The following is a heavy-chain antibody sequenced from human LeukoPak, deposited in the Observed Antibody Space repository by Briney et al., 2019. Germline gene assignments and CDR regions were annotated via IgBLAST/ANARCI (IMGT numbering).Heavy chain of an antibody. CDR3: ARSLGYCTNGVCPRYFDY. D-gene: IGHD2-8*01. CDR2: IIPIFGTA. CDR1: GGTFSSYA. V-gene: IGHV1-69*05. Sequence: SVKVSCKASGGTFSSYAISWVRQAPGQGLEWMGGIIPIFGTANYAQKFQGRVTITTDESTSTAYMELSSLRSEDTAVYYCARSLGYCTNGVCPRYFDYWGQGTLVTVSS. J-gene: IGHJ4*02.